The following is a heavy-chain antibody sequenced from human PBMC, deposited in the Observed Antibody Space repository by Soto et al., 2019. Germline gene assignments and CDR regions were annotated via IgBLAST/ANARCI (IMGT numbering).Heavy chain of an antibody. J-gene: IGHJ3*02. Sequence: GGSLRLSCAASGFTFSSCAMHWVRQAPGKGLEWVAVISYDGSNKYYADSVKGRFTISRDNSKNTLYLQMNSLRAEDTAVYYCARVGSSWYKMGAFDIWGQGTMVTVSS. V-gene: IGHV3-30-3*01. CDR3: ARVGSSWYKMGAFDI. D-gene: IGHD6-13*01. CDR1: GFTFSSCA. CDR2: ISYDGSNK.